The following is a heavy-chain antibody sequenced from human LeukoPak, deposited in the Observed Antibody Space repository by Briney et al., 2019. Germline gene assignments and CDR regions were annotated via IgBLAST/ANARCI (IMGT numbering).Heavy chain of an antibody. CDR1: GFTFGDYA. CDR3: AKDLHYYGSGSYYD. CDR2: ISGSGGGT. D-gene: IGHD3-10*01. J-gene: IGHJ4*02. V-gene: IGHV3-23*01. Sequence: GGSLRLSCAASGFTFGDYAMYWVRQAPGKGLEWVSAISGSGGGTYYADSVKGRFTISRDISKSTLYLQMNNLRAEDTAVYYCAKDLHYYGSGSYYDWGQGTLVTVSS.